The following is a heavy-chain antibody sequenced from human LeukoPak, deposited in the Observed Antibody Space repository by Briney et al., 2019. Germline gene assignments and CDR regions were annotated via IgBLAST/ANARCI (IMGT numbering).Heavy chain of an antibody. Sequence: SETLSLTXAVYGGSFSGYYWSWIRQPPGKGLEWIGEINHSGSTSYSPSLKSRVTISVDTSKNHFSLKLSSVTAADTAVYYCARGPLLSRLYYWGQGNLVTVAS. CDR1: GGSFSGYY. CDR2: INHSGST. D-gene: IGHD3-10*01. V-gene: IGHV4-34*01. J-gene: IGHJ4*02. CDR3: ARGPLLSRLYY.